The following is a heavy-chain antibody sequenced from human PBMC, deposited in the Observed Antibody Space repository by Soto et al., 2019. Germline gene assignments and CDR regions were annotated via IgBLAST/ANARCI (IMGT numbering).Heavy chain of an antibody. J-gene: IGHJ4*02. Sequence: QVQLVESGGGVVQPGRSLRLSCAASGFTFSSYGMHWVRQAPGKGLEWVAVISYDGSNKYYADSVKGRFTISRDNSKNTLYLQMNSLRAEDTAVYYCAKGPPDYDFWSGYLDYWGQGTLVTVSS. CDR2: ISYDGSNK. CDR1: GFTFSSYG. V-gene: IGHV3-30*18. D-gene: IGHD3-3*01. CDR3: AKGPPDYDFWSGYLDY.